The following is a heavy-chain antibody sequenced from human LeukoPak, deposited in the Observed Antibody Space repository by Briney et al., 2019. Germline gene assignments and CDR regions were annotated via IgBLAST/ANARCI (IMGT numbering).Heavy chain of an antibody. V-gene: IGHV1-18*01. CDR3: ARSNTGTTDFDY. CDR2: ISAYNGNT. CDR1: GYIFTSFG. D-gene: IGHD1-1*01. Sequence: ASVKVSCKASGYIFTSFGICWVRQAPGQGLEWMGWISAYNGNTNYAQNLQGRVTMTTDTSTSTAYMELRTLRSDDTAVYCCARSNTGTTDFDYWGQGTLVTVSS. J-gene: IGHJ4*02.